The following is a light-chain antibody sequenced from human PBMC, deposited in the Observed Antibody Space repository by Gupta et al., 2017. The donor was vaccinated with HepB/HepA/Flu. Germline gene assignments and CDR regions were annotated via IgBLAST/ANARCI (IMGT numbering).Light chain of an antibody. CDR1: QSISIY. Sequence: DIQMTQSPSSLSASVGDRVTITCRASQSISIYFNWYQQKPGKAPKVLIYGASSLQSGVPSRFSGSGSGTDFTLTISSLQPEDFATYYCQESVSLPGTFGHGTKVDIK. J-gene: IGKJ3*01. CDR3: QESVSLPGT. CDR2: GAS. V-gene: IGKV1-39*01.